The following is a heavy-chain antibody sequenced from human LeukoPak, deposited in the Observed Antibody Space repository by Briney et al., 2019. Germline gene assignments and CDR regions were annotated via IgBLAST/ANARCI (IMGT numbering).Heavy chain of an antibody. CDR3: AKDKIRAAAGYFDY. Sequence: PGGSLRLSCAASGFTFSGSAMHWVRQASGKGLEWVGRIRSKANSYATAYAASVKGRFTISRDDSKSTAYLQMNSLKTEDTALYYCAKDKIRAAAGYFDYWGQGTLVTVSS. CDR2: IRSKANSYAT. CDR1: GFTFSGSA. D-gene: IGHD6-13*01. V-gene: IGHV3-73*01. J-gene: IGHJ4*02.